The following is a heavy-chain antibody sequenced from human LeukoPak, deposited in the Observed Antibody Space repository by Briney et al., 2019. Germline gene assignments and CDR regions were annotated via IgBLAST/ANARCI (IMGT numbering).Heavy chain of an antibody. CDR3: ASHHYGPFDY. Sequence: SETLSLTCAVSGGSISSGGYSWSWLRQSPEKGLEWIVYIYPSGRTYYNPSLQSRLNMSLDKSKNQFSLKLNSVTAADTAMYYCASHHYGPFDYWGQGTLITASS. J-gene: IGHJ4*02. CDR2: IYPSGRT. CDR1: GGSISSGGYS. D-gene: IGHD3-10*01. V-gene: IGHV4-30-2*06.